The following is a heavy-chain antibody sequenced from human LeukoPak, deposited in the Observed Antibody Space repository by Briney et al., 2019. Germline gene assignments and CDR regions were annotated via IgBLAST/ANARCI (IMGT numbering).Heavy chain of an antibody. D-gene: IGHD1-14*01. J-gene: IGHJ4*02. Sequence: SETLSLTCTVSGYSISSGYYWGWIRQPPGKGLEWIGSIYHSGSTYYNPSLKSRVTISVDTSKNQFSLKLSSVTAADTAVYYCARDEDGNQAAGWGQGTLVTVSS. CDR3: ARDEDGNQAAG. CDR2: IYHSGST. V-gene: IGHV4-38-2*02. CDR1: GYSISSGYY.